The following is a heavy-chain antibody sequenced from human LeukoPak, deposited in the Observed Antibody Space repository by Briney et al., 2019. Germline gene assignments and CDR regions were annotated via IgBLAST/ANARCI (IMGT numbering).Heavy chain of an antibody. J-gene: IGHJ4*02. Sequence: WASVKVSCKASGYTFTGYYMHWVRQAPGQGIEWMGWIHPNSGGTNYAQRFQGRVTMTRDTSISTAYMELRSLRSDDTAVYYCARDGYNWNYVEIDYWGQGTLVTVSS. CDR2: IHPNSGGT. V-gene: IGHV1-2*02. CDR1: GYTFTGYY. D-gene: IGHD1-7*01. CDR3: ARDGYNWNYVEIDY.